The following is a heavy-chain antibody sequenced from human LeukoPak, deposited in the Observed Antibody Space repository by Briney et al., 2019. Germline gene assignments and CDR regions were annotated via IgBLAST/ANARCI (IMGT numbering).Heavy chain of an antibody. Sequence: GGSLRLSCAASGFTFSSYSMNWVRQAPGKGLEWVSGINWNGGSTGYADSVKGRFTISRDNAKNSLYLQMNSLRAEDTALYYCARDSGGSGYYYNPLPFDYWGQGTLVTVSS. D-gene: IGHD3-22*01. CDR3: ARDSGGSGYYYNPLPFDY. CDR1: GFTFSSYS. CDR2: INWNGGST. V-gene: IGHV3-20*04. J-gene: IGHJ4*02.